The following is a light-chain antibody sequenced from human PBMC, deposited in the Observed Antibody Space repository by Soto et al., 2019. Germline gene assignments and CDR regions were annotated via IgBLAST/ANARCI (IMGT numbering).Light chain of an antibody. Sequence: DSQLTQSPCSLSASVGDRVTITCRMSQDISSYLNWYRQKPGKVPKLLIYSASTLQSGVPSRFSGSGSGTDFTLTISSLQPEDVAPYYGQRTYNALRAVGGGTKVEIK. CDR2: SAS. CDR3: QRTYNALRA. V-gene: IGKV1-27*01. CDR1: QDISSY. J-gene: IGKJ4*01.